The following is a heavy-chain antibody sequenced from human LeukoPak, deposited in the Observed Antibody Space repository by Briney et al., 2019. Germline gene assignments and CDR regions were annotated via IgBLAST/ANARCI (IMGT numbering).Heavy chain of an antibody. V-gene: IGHV3-9*01. CDR2: ISWNSGSI. CDR1: GFTFDGYA. J-gene: IGHJ4*02. Sequence: GRSLRLSCAASGFTFDGYAMHWVRQAPGKGLEWVSGISWNSGSIGYADSVKGRFTISRDNAKNSLYLQMSSLRAEDTALYYCAKSMDSSGYDYWGQGTLVTVSS. CDR3: AKSMDSSGYDY. D-gene: IGHD3-22*01.